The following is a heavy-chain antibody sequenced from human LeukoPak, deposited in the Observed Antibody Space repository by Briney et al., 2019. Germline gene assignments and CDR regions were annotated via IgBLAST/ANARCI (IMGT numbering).Heavy chain of an antibody. CDR2: IKPDGGEK. CDR1: GFTFSSYV. CDR3: AKSYDSSGYPGFDY. V-gene: IGHV3-7*03. J-gene: IGHJ4*02. Sequence: PGGSMRLSCAASGFTFSSYVMTWVRQAPGKGLEWVANIKPDGGEKFYVDSVRGRFTISRDNSKNTLYLQMNSLRAEDTAAYYCAKSYDSSGYPGFDYWGQGTLVTVSS. D-gene: IGHD3-22*01.